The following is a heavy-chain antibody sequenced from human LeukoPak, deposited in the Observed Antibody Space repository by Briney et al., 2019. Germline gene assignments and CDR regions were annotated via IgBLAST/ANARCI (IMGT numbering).Heavy chain of an antibody. D-gene: IGHD3-22*01. CDR1: GDSVSSNSAA. J-gene: IGHJ4*02. CDR3: ARGVVLRYYDSSVYFDY. Sequence: SQTLSLTCAISGDSVSSNSAAWNWIKQSPSRGLEWLGRTYYRSKWYNDYAVSVKSRITINPDTSKNQFSLQLNSVTPEDTAVYYCARGVVLRYYDSSVYFDYWGQGTLVTVSS. CDR2: TYYRSKWYN. V-gene: IGHV6-1*01.